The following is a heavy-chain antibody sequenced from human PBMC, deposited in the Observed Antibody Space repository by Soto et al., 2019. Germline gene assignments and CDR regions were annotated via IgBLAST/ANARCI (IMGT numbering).Heavy chain of an antibody. CDR2: MSAGGGST. D-gene: IGHD1-1*01. J-gene: IGHJ2*01. V-gene: IGHV3-23*01. CDR3: AKDSSVTNGEWYFDL. Sequence: EVQLLESGGGLVQPGGSLRLSCAASGFSFSSYAMSWVRQAPGKGLEWVSAMSAGGGSTYYVDSVKGRFTISRDNSRNTLYLQMNSLRAEDTDVYYCAKDSSVTNGEWYFDLWGRCTLVTVCS. CDR1: GFSFSSYA.